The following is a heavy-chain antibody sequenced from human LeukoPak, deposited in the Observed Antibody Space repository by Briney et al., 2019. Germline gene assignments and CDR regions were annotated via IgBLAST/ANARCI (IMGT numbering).Heavy chain of an antibody. V-gene: IGHV6-1*01. J-gene: IGHJ3*02. D-gene: IGHD2-2*01. CDR3: ARDLSPYCSSTSCYSDAFDI. CDR2: TYYRSKWYN. CDR1: GDSVSSNSAA. Sequence: SQTLSLTCAISGDSVSSNSAAWNWITQSPSRGLEWLGRTYYRSKWYNDYAVSVKSRITINPDTSKNQFSLQLNSVTPEDTAVYYCARDLSPYCSSTSCYSDAFDIWGQGTMVTVSS.